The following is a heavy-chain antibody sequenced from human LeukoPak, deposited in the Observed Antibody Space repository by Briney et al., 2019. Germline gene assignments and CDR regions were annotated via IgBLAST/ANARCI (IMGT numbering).Heavy chain of an antibody. CDR1: GFTFSSYA. D-gene: IGHD3-22*01. J-gene: IGHJ4*02. V-gene: IGHV3-23*01. CDR2: ISGSGST. Sequence: GGSLRLSCAASGFTFSSYAMNWVRQAPGKGLGWVSGISGSGSTYYADSVKGRFTISRDNSKNTLFLQMISLRAEDTAVYFCAKGQRSTGYYGDYWGQGTLVTVSS. CDR3: AKGQRSTGYYGDY.